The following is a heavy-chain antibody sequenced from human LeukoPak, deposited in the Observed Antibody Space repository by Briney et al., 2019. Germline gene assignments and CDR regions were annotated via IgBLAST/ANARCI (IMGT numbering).Heavy chain of an antibody. V-gene: IGHV5-51*01. CDR1: GYSFTSYW. J-gene: IGHJ4*02. CDR2: IYPGDSDT. D-gene: IGHD5-18*01. CDR3: ARQGANTAMVLYYFDY. Sequence: GSLKISCKGSGYSFTSYWIGWVRQMPGKGLEWMGIIYPGDSDTRYSPSFQGQVTISADKSISTAYLQWSSLKASDTAMYYCARQGANTAMVLYYFDYRGQGTLVTVSS.